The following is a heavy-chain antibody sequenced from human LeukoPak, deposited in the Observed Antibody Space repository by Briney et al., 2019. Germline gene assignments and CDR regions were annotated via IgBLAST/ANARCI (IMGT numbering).Heavy chain of an antibody. CDR3: ARLRGYSYAADP. CDR1: GDSMSISSVNY. V-gene: IGHV4-39*01. CDR2: IYDTGNT. Sequence: PSETLSLTCTVSGDSMSISSVNYWGWIRQAPGKGLEWIGSIYDTGNTHYSPTLQSRVSIYLEKSQNQFSLKLTSVAAADTAVYYCARLRGYSYAADPWGRGTLVTVSS. D-gene: IGHD5-18*01. J-gene: IGHJ5*02.